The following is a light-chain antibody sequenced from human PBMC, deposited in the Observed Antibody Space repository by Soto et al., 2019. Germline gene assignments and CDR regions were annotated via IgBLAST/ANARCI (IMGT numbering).Light chain of an antibody. J-gene: IGLJ1*01. CDR3: QVSDVCTVHYV. V-gene: IGLV3-21*02. CDR1: NIGSKT. Sequence: SYELTQPPSMSVAPGQTARITCGGNNIGSKTVHWYQQKAGQAPVLVVYDDSDRPSGIPERFSGSNSGNTATLTISRVEAGDVADYYCQVSDVCTVHYVFGTGTKVTVL. CDR2: DDS.